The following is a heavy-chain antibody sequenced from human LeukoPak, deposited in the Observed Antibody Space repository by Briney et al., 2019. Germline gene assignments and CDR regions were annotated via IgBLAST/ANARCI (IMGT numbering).Heavy chain of an antibody. CDR1: GYTLTELS. J-gene: IGHJ6*03. Sequence: GASVKVSCKVSGYTLTELSMHWVRQAPGQGLEWMGWMNPNSGNTGYAQKFQGRVTITRNTSISTAYMELSSLRSEDTAVYYCARYSAIFGVVPRDYYYMDVWGKGTTVTVSS. D-gene: IGHD3-3*01. CDR3: ARYSAIFGVVPRDYYYMDV. CDR2: MNPNSGNT. V-gene: IGHV1-8*03.